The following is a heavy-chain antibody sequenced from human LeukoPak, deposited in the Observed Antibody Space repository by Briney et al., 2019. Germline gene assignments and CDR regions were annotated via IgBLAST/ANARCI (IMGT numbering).Heavy chain of an antibody. CDR1: EFSFSSYW. CDR3: TRDPGGGGARGHNWFDL. V-gene: IGHV3-74*01. Sequence: PGGSLRLSCAASEFSFSSYWMHWVRQIPGKGLVWVSRISTDESTNYADSVKGRFTMSRDNAKKTLYLQMNSLRAEDTGVYYCTRDPGGGGARGHNWFDLWGQGTLVTVSP. D-gene: IGHD2-21*01. J-gene: IGHJ5*02. CDR2: ISTDEST.